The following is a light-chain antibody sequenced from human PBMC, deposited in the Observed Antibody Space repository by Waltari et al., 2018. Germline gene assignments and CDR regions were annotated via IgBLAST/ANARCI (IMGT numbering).Light chain of an antibody. Sequence: QSILTQPPSVSAAPGQKVTISCSGSISNIGKNYVSWYQLLPETAPKLLIYENTERPSGIPDRFSGSKSGTSATLGITGLQTGDEADYFCGTWDSSLRAVVFGGGTKLTVL. CDR1: ISNIGKNY. CDR2: ENT. J-gene: IGLJ2*01. CDR3: GTWDSSLRAVV. V-gene: IGLV1-51*02.